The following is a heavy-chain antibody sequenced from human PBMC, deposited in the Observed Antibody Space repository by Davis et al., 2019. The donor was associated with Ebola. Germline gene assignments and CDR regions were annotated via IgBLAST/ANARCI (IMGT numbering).Heavy chain of an antibody. D-gene: IGHD3-3*02. Sequence: GGSLRLSCAASGFTFGNYVMSWVRQVPGKGLEWVSGISASGGTTYDAASVKGRFTISRDNSNSTLFLQMNSLRAEDTAVYYCARVPFLEWLRENRGYYYYYGMDVWGQGTTVTVSS. J-gene: IGHJ6*02. CDR3: ARVPFLEWLRENRGYYYYYGMDV. CDR2: ISASGGTT. V-gene: IGHV3-23*01. CDR1: GFTFGNYV.